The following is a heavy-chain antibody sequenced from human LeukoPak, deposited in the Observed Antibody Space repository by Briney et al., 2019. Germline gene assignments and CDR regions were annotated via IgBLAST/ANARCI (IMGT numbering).Heavy chain of an antibody. CDR3: ARVSPGELLYDY. CDR2: INSDGSST. D-gene: IGHD3-10*01. CDR1: GFTYSSYW. J-gene: IGHJ4*02. V-gene: IGHV3-74*01. Sequence: GGSLRLSCAASGFTYSSYWMHWVRQAPGKGRVGVSRINSDGSSTSYADSVKGRFTISRDNAKNTLYLQMNSLRAEDTAVYYCARVSPGELLYDYWGQGTLVTVPS.